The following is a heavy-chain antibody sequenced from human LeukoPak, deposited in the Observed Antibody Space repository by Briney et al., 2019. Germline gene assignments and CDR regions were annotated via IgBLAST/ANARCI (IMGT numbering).Heavy chain of an antibody. D-gene: IGHD3-3*01. V-gene: IGHV4-59*08. J-gene: IGHJ5*02. CDR2: IYYSGST. CDR1: GDSISSYY. Sequence: SSETLSLTCTVSGDSISSYYWSWIRQPPGKGLEWIGYIYYSGSTNYNPSLKSRVSISVDTSKNQFSLKLSSVTAADTAVYYCARQFGGDFWSGYPGVLHNPNWFDPWGQGTLVTVSS. CDR3: ARQFGGDFWSGYPGVLHNPNWFDP.